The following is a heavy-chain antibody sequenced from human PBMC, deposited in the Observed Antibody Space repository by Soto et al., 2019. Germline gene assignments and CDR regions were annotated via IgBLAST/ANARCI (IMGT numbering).Heavy chain of an antibody. CDR1: RGALSSYA. CDR2: VIPIYGTP. V-gene: IGHV1-69*18. CDR3: ASAGSREINRGAFDF. J-gene: IGHJ3*01. Sequence: QVQLVQSGAEVKQPGSSVKVSCKASRGALSSYAITWVRQAPGQGLDWMGRVIPIYGTPNYAQKFQGRLSLTVDASKSTAYLELSGLRSEDTAVYFCASAGSREINRGAFDFWGQGTMVTVSS.